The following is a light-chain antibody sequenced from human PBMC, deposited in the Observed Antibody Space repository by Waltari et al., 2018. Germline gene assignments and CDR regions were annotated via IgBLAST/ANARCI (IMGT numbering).Light chain of an antibody. Sequence: ATLSCRASQSISRFLAWYQQKPGQAPRLLIYAASSRATGIPDRFSGSGSGTDFSLTITRLEPEDFAVYFCQNHERLPAVFGQGTKVEIK. CDR2: AAS. V-gene: IGKV3-20*01. CDR1: QSISRF. J-gene: IGKJ1*01. CDR3: QNHERLPAV.